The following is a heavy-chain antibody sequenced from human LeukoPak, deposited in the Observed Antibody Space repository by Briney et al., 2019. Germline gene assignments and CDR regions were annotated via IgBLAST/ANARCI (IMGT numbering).Heavy chain of an antibody. CDR1: GFTFSNYK. Sequence: PGGSLRLSCAASGFTFSNYKMSWVRQAPGKGLEWVSSIRGSGGSTNYADSVKGRFTISRDNSKNTLSLQMNSLRAEDTALYYCAKGGPYSDSSQSWFAPWGQGTLVTVSS. CDR2: IRGSGGST. CDR3: AKGGPYSDSSQSWFAP. J-gene: IGHJ5*02. D-gene: IGHD6-13*01. V-gene: IGHV3-23*01.